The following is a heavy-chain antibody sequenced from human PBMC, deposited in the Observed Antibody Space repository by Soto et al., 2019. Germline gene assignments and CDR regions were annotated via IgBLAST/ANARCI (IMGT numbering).Heavy chain of an antibody. V-gene: IGHV4-34*01. CDR1: GGSFSGYY. D-gene: IGHD6-6*01. CDR3: ARVRPRGIAARHAFDY. CDR2: INHSGST. J-gene: IGHJ4*02. Sequence: PSETLSLTCAVYGGSFSGYYWSWIRQPPGKGLEWIGEINHSGSTNYNPSLKSRVTISVDTSKNQFSLKLSSVTAADTAVYYCARVRPRGIAARHAFDYWGQGTLVTVSS.